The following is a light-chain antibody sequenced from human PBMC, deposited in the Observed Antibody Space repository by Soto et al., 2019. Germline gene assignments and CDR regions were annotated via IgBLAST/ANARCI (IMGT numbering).Light chain of an antibody. CDR3: QQRSNWPIT. V-gene: IGKV3-11*01. J-gene: IGKJ5*01. CDR1: QSVSRY. CDR2: DAF. Sequence: EIGLTQSPATLSLYPGERATLSCRASQSVSRYLAWYQQKPDQAPRLLIYDAFNRATGIPARFSGSGSGTDFTLTISSLEPEDFVVYYCQQRSNWPITFGHGTRLE.